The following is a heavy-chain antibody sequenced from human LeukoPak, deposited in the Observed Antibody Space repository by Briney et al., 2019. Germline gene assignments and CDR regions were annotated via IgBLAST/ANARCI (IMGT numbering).Heavy chain of an antibody. CDR1: GYSISTGYY. D-gene: IGHD1-14*01. CDR3: ARRAPGDY. J-gene: IGHJ4*02. V-gene: IGHV3-21*01. Sequence: ETLSLTCTVSGYSISTGYYWGWIRQPPGKGLEWVSSISSSSSYIYYADSVKGRFTISRDNAKNSLYLQMNSLRAEDTAVYYCARRAPGDYWGQGTLVTVSS. CDR2: ISSSSSYI.